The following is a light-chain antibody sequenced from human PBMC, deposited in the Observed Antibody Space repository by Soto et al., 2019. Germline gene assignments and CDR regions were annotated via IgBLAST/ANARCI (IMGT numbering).Light chain of an antibody. CDR2: DVS. V-gene: IGLV2-11*01. CDR3: CSYAGNSLWV. Sequence: QSALTQPRSVSGSPGQSVTISCTGTSSDVGGYNYVSWYQQHPGKAPKLMIYDVSKWPSGVPDRFSGSKSGNTASLIISGLQAEDEADYYCCSYAGNSLWVFGGGTKLNVL. J-gene: IGLJ3*02. CDR1: SSDVGGYNY.